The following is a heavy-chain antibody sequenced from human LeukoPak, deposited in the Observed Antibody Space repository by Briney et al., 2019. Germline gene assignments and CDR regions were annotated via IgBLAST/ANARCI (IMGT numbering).Heavy chain of an antibody. V-gene: IGHV3-7*01. J-gene: IGHJ4*02. D-gene: IGHD6-13*01. Sequence: GGSLRLSCAASGFTFSSHGMNWVRQAPGKGLEWVAHIKQDGSEKYYVASVRGRFTISGDNAKNSVLLQMNSLRAEDTALYYCARVWWYSSSWYWDFCGQGTLVTVSS. CDR3: ARVWWYSSSWYWDF. CDR2: IKQDGSEK. CDR1: GFTFSSHG.